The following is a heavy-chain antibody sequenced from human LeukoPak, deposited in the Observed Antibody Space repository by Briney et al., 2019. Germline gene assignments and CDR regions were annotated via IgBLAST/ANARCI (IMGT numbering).Heavy chain of an antibody. D-gene: IGHD4-23*01. CDR2: INHSGST. V-gene: IGHV4-34*01. CDR1: GGSFSGYY. Sequence: SETLSLTCAVYGGSFSGYYWSWIRQPPGKGLEWIGEINHSGSTNYNPSLKSRVTISVDTSKNQFSLKLSSVTAAGTAVYYCASGFGVHYGGKPYNWFDPWGQGTLVTVSS. J-gene: IGHJ5*02. CDR3: ASGFGVHYGGKPYNWFDP.